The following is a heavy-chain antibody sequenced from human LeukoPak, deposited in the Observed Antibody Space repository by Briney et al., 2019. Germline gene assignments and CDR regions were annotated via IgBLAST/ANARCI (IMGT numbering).Heavy chain of an antibody. V-gene: IGHV1-3*01. CDR2: INAGNGNT. J-gene: IGHJ3*02. D-gene: IGHD3-22*01. CDR3: ARSFDDSSGPHDDAFDI. CDR1: GYTFTSYA. Sequence: ASVKVSCKASGYTFTSYAMHWVRQAPGQRLEWMGWINAGNGNTKYSQKFQGRVTITRDTSASIAYMELSSLRSEDTAVYYCARSFDDSSGPHDDAFDIWGQGTMVTVSS.